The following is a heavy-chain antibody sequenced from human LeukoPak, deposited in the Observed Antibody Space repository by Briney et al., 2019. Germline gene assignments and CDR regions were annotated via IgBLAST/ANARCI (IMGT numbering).Heavy chain of an antibody. CDR3: AKDPQPSYGGDCYFDY. D-gene: IGHD2-21*02. CDR2: ISGSGGST. Sequence: GGSLRLSCAASGFTFSSYAMSWVRQAPGKGLEWVSAISGSGGSTYYADSVKGRFTISRDNSKNTLYLQMNSLRAEDTAVYYCAKDPQPSYGGDCYFDYWGQGTLVTVSS. J-gene: IGHJ4*02. CDR1: GFTFSSYA. V-gene: IGHV3-23*01.